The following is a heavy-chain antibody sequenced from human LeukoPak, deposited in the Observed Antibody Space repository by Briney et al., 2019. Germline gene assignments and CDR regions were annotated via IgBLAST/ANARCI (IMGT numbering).Heavy chain of an antibody. CDR3: TRDRGYSSSWYLDY. J-gene: IGHJ4*02. D-gene: IGHD6-13*01. Sequence: QSGGSLRLSCTASGFTFGDYAMSWVRQAPGKGLEWVGFIRSKAYGGTTEYAASVKGRFTISRDDSKSIAYLQMNSLKIEDTAVYYCTRDRGYSSSWYLDYWGQGTLVTVSS. CDR1: GFTFGDYA. V-gene: IGHV3-49*04. CDR2: IRSKAYGGTT.